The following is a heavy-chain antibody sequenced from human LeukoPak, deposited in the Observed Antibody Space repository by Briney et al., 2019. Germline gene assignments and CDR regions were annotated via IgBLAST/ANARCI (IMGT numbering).Heavy chain of an antibody. CDR3: ASDKLGTDTFDI. Sequence: GGSLRLSCAASGFTFSSYGMHWVRQAPGKGLEWVAVIWYDGTNKYYADSVKGRFSISRDNSKNTLYLQMNSLRAEDTAVYYCASDKLGTDTFDIWGQGTVVTVSS. CDR1: GFTFSSYG. V-gene: IGHV3-33*01. CDR2: IWYDGTNK. D-gene: IGHD7-27*01. J-gene: IGHJ3*02.